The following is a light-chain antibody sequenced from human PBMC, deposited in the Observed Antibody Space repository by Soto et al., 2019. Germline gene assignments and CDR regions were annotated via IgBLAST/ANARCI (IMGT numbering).Light chain of an antibody. CDR2: GAS. V-gene: IGKV3-15*01. CDR3: QQYNNWPMWT. CDR1: QTITRN. Sequence: EIVMTQSPATLSLSPGERATLSCRASQTITRNLAWYQHNPGHPPRLLIYGASTRATGVPVRFSGSGSGTEFTLTISSLQSEDFAVYYCQQYNNWPMWTFGQGTKVDI. J-gene: IGKJ1*01.